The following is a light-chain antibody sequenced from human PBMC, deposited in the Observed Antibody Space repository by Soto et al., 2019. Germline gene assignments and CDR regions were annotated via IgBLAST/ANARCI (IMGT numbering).Light chain of an antibody. CDR3: QQYNNWPPWT. J-gene: IGKJ1*01. CDR1: QNVSSN. Sequence: EIVTTQSPATLSVSPGERVTLSCRASQNVSSNLAWYQQKPGQAPRLLISDTSIRAAGIPARFSGSGSGTEFTVTISSLQSEDFAVYYCQQYNNWPPWTFGQGTKVEIK. CDR2: DTS. V-gene: IGKV3-15*01.